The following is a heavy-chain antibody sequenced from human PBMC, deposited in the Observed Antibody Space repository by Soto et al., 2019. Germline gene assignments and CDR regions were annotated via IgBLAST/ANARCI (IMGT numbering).Heavy chain of an antibody. J-gene: IGHJ6*02. D-gene: IGHD3-3*01. CDR3: ARGPITIFEVVPGGYYYGMDV. V-gene: IGHV1-18*01. CDR1: GYTFTSYG. CDR2: ISAYNGNT. Sequence: ASVKVSCKASGYTFTSYGISWVRQAPGQGLEWMGWISAYNGNTKYAQKLQGRVTMTTDTSTSTAYMELRSLRSDDTAVYYCARGPITIFEVVPGGYYYGMDVWGQGTTVTVSS.